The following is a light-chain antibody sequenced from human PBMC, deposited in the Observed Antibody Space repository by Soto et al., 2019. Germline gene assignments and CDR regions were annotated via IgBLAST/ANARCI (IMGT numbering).Light chain of an antibody. CDR1: QRFXSN. CDR2: CAT. Sequence: IEMTQSPVTLSVSPGESATLSCRASQRFXSNLGWYQQKPGQAPRVLXPCATTMATGSPARFSGSGSGTEFTLTISSLQSEEFAVYYCQQYKNGTRTFGQGTKVDIK. CDR3: QQYKNGTRT. J-gene: IGKJ1*01. V-gene: IGKV3-15*01.